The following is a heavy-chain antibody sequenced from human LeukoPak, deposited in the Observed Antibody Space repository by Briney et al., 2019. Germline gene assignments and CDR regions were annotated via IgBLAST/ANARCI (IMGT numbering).Heavy chain of an antibody. CDR2: ITDSGKTK. J-gene: IGHJ4*02. CDR3: ARDTSGWSLGY. V-gene: IGHV3-48*03. Sequence: GGSLRLSCAASGFTFSSYEMNWVRQAPGKGLEWISYITDSGKTKSYADSVKGRLTISRDNAKNSLFLQMNSLRVEDTAVYYCARDTSGWSLGYWGQGTLITVSS. CDR1: GFTFSSYE. D-gene: IGHD6-19*01.